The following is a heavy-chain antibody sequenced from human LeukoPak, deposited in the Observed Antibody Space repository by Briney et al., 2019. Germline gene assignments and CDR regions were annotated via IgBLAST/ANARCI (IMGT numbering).Heavy chain of an antibody. V-gene: IGHV3-7*01. CDR3: ARDLRYYYDSSGSFDY. CDR2: IKQDGSEK. CDR1: GFTFSSYW. Sequence: PGGSLTLSCAASGFTFSSYWMSWVRQAPGKGLEWVANIKQDGSEKYYVDSAKGLFIISRDNDKNSLYLQMNSLRAEDTAVYYCARDLRYYYDSSGSFDYWGQGTLVTVSS. J-gene: IGHJ4*02. D-gene: IGHD3-22*01.